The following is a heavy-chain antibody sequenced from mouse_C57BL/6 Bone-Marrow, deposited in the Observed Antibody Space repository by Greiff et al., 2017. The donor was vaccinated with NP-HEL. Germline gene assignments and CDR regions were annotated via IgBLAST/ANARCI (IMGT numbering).Heavy chain of an antibody. CDR2: FHPYNDDT. CDR3: AIYGSSYYAMDY. Sequence: QVQLQQSGAELVRPGASVKMSCKASGYTFTTYPIEWMKQNHGKSLEWIGNFHPYNDDTKYNEKFKGKATLTIEKSSSTVYLELSRLTSDDSAVYYCAIYGSSYYAMDYWGQGTSVTVSS. J-gene: IGHJ4*01. V-gene: IGHV1-47*01. D-gene: IGHD1-1*01. CDR1: GYTFTTYP.